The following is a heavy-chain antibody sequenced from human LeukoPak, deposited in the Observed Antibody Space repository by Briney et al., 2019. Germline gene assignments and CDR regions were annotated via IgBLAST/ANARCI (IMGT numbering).Heavy chain of an antibody. J-gene: IGHJ6*03. V-gene: IGHV1-2*02. CDR2: INPNSGGT. Sequence: ASVKVSCKVSGYTFTSYDINWVRQATGQGLEWMGWINPNSGGTNYAQKFQGRVTMTRDTSISTAYMELSRLRSDDTAVYYCARNPRGVVVPAAFYYYYMDVWGKGTTVTVSS. CDR3: ARNPRGVVVPAAFYYYYMDV. CDR1: GYTFTSYD. D-gene: IGHD2-2*01.